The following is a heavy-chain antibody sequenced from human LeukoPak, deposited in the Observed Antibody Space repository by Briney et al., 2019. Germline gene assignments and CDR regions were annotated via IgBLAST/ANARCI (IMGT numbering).Heavy chain of an antibody. Sequence: ASVKVSCKASGYTFNGYYIHWVRQAPGQGLEWMGWINPNSGGTNYAQKFQGRVTMTRDTSISTAYMELSRLRSDDTAVFYCAASSGWKSNIDYWGQGTLVTVSS. D-gene: IGHD6-19*01. V-gene: IGHV1-2*02. CDR2: INPNSGGT. CDR1: GYTFNGYY. CDR3: AASSGWKSNIDY. J-gene: IGHJ4*02.